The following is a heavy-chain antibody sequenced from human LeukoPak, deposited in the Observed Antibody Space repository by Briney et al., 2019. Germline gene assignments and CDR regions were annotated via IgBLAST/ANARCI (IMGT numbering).Heavy chain of an antibody. J-gene: IGHJ4*02. CDR2: IRYDGSNK. CDR3: AKDPEGFGELGFFDY. V-gene: IGHV3-30*02. CDR1: GFTFSSYG. Sequence: PGGSLRLSCAASGFTFSSYGMHWVRQAPGKALEWVAFIRYDGSNKYYADSVKGRFTISRDNSKNTLYLQMNSLRAEDRAVYYCAKDPEGFGELGFFDYWGQGTLVTVSS. D-gene: IGHD3-10*01.